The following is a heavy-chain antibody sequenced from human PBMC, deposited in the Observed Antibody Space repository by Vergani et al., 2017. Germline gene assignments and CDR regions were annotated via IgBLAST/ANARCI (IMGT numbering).Heavy chain of an antibody. J-gene: IGHJ6*03. CDR3: AREDISLTVEGANYMEI. CDR1: GDRFANKSAG. D-gene: IGHD3-22*01. V-gene: IGHV6-1*01. CDR2: TYFMSKWYN. Sequence: QVQLHQSGPGLVKPSQTLSLTCAISGDRFANKSAGWNWIRQSPSRGLEWLGRTYFMSKWYNDYAASVKSRMTINSDTSKNLFSLQLQSVTPEDTAVYYCAREDISLTVEGANYMEIWGKGTTGTVSS.